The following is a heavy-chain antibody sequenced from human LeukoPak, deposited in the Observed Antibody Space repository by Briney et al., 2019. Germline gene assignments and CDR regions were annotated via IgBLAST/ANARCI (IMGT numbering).Heavy chain of an antibody. V-gene: IGHV4-59*08. CDR3: ARHPSAMAIFDS. Sequence: SETLSLTCSVSGGSITSYYWGWIRQPPGKGLEWIGYIFSSGSTNYSPSLKSRVTISVDTSNNQFSLKLNSLTAADTAVYYCARHPSAMAIFDSWGQGALVTVSS. CDR2: IFSSGST. CDR1: GGSITSYY. J-gene: IGHJ4*02. D-gene: IGHD5-18*01.